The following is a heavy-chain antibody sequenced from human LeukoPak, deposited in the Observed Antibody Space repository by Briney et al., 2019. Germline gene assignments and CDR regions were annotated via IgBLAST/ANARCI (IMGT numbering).Heavy chain of an antibody. Sequence: PSETLSLTCTVSGRSISSYYWSWIRQPAGKGLEWIGRIYTSGSTNYNPSLKSRVTMSVDTSKNQFSLKLSSVTAADTAVYYCARSQPSSSWHADAFDIWGQGTMVTVSS. D-gene: IGHD6-13*01. CDR3: ARSQPSSSWHADAFDI. CDR2: IYTSGST. J-gene: IGHJ3*02. CDR1: GRSISSYY. V-gene: IGHV4-4*07.